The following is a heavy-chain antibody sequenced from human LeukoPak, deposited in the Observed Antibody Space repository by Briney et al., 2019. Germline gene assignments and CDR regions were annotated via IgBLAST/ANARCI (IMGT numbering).Heavy chain of an antibody. CDR2: IYCSGST. D-gene: IGHD5-12*01. J-gene: IGHJ4*02. V-gene: IGHV4-59*12. Sequence: SETLSLTCTVSGGCISSYYWSWIRQPPGKGLEWVGYIYCSGSTNYNPSLKSRVTISVDTSKNQFSLKLSSVPADDTAVYYCARGYSGYDRYFDYWGQGTLVTVSS. CDR3: ARGYSGYDRYFDY. CDR1: GGCISSYY.